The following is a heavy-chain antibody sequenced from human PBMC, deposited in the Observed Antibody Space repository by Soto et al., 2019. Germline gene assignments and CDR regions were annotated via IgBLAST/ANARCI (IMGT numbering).Heavy chain of an antibody. V-gene: IGHV4-31*03. CDR3: AREEVAVTTGGYYYYYGIDV. CDR2: ISYSGRT. Sequence: QIQLQESGPGLVKPSQTLSLTCTVSGGSISSGGYYWNWIRQHPGKGLEWIGYISYSGRTFYNPSLKSRVNISVDTSKKQFSLKLSSVTAADTAVYYCAREEVAVTTGGYYYYYGIDVWGQGTTVTVSS. J-gene: IGHJ6*02. CDR1: GGSISSGGYY. D-gene: IGHD4-17*01.